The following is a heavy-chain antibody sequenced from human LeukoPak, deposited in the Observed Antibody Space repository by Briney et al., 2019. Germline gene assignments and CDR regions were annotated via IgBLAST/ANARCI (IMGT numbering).Heavy chain of an antibody. V-gene: IGHV4-4*02. CDR3: ASLPGIAAAGTGWFDP. D-gene: IGHD6-13*01. CDR1: GGSISSSNW. Sequence: PSETLSLTFAVSGGSISSSNWWSWVRQPPGKGLEWIGEIYHSGSTNYNPSLKSRVTISVDKSKNQFSLKLSSVTAADTAVYYCASLPGIAAAGTGWFDPWGQGTLVTVSS. J-gene: IGHJ5*02. CDR2: IYHSGST.